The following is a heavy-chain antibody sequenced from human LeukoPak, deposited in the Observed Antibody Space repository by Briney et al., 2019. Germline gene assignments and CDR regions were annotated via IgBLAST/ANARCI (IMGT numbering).Heavy chain of an antibody. CDR2: ISNSGGST. V-gene: IGHV3-23*01. CDR3: AKETSSSFDY. Sequence: PGGSLRLSCAASGFTFISYAMNWVRQTPGKGLEWVSGISNSGGSTYYADSVKGRFTISRDNSKNTLYLQMNSLRAEDTAVYYCAKETSSSFDYWGQGTLVTVSS. CDR1: GFTFISYA. J-gene: IGHJ4*02. D-gene: IGHD6-6*01.